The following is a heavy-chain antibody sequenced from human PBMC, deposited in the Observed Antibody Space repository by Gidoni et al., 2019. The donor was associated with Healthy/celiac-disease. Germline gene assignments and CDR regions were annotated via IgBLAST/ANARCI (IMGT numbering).Heavy chain of an antibody. Sequence: QVQLVESGGGVVQPGRSLRLACAASGFTFRSYAMHWVRQAPGTGLEWVAVISYDGSNKYYADSVKGRFTISRDNSKNTLYLQMNSLRAEDTAVYYCAREAGYYDILTGYLDYWGQGTLVTVSS. J-gene: IGHJ4*02. CDR2: ISYDGSNK. CDR1: GFTFRSYA. D-gene: IGHD3-9*01. CDR3: AREAGYYDILTGYLDY. V-gene: IGHV3-30-3*01.